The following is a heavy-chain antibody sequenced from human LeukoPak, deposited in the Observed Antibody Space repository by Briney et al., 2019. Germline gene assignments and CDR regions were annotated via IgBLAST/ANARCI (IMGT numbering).Heavy chain of an antibody. CDR1: GGSISSSSYY. CDR3: ARLCSGGSCYEEDYFDY. D-gene: IGHD2-15*01. Sequence: AETLSLXCTVSGGSISSSSYYWGWIRQPPGKGLEWIGSIYYSGSTYYNPSLKSRVTISVDTSKNQFSLKLSSVTAADTAVYYCARLCSGGSCYEEDYFDYWGQGTLVTVSS. V-gene: IGHV4-39*01. J-gene: IGHJ4*02. CDR2: IYYSGST.